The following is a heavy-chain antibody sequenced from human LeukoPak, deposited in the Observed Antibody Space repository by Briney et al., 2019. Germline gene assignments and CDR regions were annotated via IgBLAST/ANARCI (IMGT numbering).Heavy chain of an antibody. CDR1: GGSFSGYY. D-gene: IGHD3-22*01. CDR3: ARGKFLYYYDSSGPFDY. J-gene: IGHJ4*02. Sequence: PSETLSLTCAVYGGSFSGYYWSWIRQPPGKGLEWIGEINHSGSTNYNPSLKSRVTISVDTSKNQFSLKLSSVTAADTAVYYCARGKFLYYYDSSGPFDYWGQGTLVTVSS. CDR2: INHSGST. V-gene: IGHV4-34*01.